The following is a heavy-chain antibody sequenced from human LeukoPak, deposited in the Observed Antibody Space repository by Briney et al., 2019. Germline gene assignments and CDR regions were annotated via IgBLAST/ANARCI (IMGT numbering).Heavy chain of an antibody. CDR3: ARGPYSYDSSGAFDI. CDR1: GGSISSGDYY. CDR2: ISSSGST. J-gene: IGHJ3*02. Sequence: PSETLSLTCTVSGGSISSGDYYWSWIRQPAGKGLEWIGRISSSGSTNYNPSLKSRVTISVDTSKNQFSLKLSSVTAADTAVYFCARGPYSYDSSGAFDIWGQGTMVTVSS. D-gene: IGHD3-22*01. V-gene: IGHV4-61*02.